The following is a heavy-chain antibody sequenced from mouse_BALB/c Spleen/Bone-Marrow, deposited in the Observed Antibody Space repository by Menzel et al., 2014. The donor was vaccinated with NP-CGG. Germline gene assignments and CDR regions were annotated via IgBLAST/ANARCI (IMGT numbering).Heavy chain of an antibody. CDR1: GFNIKDTY. Sequence: VQLQQSGAELVKPGASVKLSCIASGFNIKDTYIHWVKQRPEQGLEWIGRIDPANGNTKYDPKFQSKATITADTSSNTAYLQLSSLTSEDTAVYYCAEITTAAYYVMDYWGQGTSVTVSS. V-gene: IGHV14-3*02. CDR3: AEITTAAYYVMDY. CDR2: IDPANGNT. D-gene: IGHD1-2*01. J-gene: IGHJ4*01.